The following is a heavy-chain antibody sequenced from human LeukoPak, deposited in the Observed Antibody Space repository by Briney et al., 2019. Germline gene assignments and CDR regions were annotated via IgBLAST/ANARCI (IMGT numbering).Heavy chain of an antibody. CDR3: ARGPAASHRNWFDP. CDR2: MNPNSGYT. J-gene: IGHJ5*02. CDR1: GYTFTNYD. Sequence: ASVRVSCKASGYTFTNYDVNWMRQATGQGLEWMGWMNPNSGYTGHAQKFQGRVTMTRNISISTAYMELSSLRSEDTAVYYCARGPAASHRNWFDPWGQGTLVTVSS. D-gene: IGHD2-15*01. V-gene: IGHV1-8*01.